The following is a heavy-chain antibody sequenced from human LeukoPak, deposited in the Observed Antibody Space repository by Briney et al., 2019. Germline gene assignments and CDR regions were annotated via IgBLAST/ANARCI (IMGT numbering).Heavy chain of an antibody. J-gene: IGHJ4*02. D-gene: IGHD5-12*01. V-gene: IGHV4-59*02. Sequence: SQTLSLACAVSGGSVNIYYWSWIRQPPGKGLEWIGYIYYSGNTNYNPSLKSRVTMSVDTSKNQFSLKVRSVTAADSAVYYCARVGGYFSYWGQGTLVTVSS. CDR3: ARVGGYFSY. CDR1: GGSVNIYY. CDR2: IYYSGNT.